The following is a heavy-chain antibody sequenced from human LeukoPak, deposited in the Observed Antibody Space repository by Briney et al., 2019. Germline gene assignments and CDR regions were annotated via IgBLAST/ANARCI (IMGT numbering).Heavy chain of an antibody. CDR1: GFTFSNYW. Sequence: GGSLRLSCAASGFTFSNYWMHWVRQAPGKGPVWVSRIKSDGSSTRFADSVQGRFTISRDNGKNTLYLQMNSLRAEETAVYYCARGGETSNWYPGYFDYWGQGALVTVSS. CDR3: ARGGETSNWYPGYFDY. D-gene: IGHD6-13*01. CDR2: IKSDGSST. V-gene: IGHV3-74*01. J-gene: IGHJ4*02.